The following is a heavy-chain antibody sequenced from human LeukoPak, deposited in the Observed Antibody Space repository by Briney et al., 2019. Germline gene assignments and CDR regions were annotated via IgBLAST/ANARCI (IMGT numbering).Heavy chain of an antibody. CDR2: IYYSGGT. V-gene: IGHV4-39*01. Sequence: SETLSLTCTVSGGSISSSSYYWGWIRQPPGKGLEWIGSIYYSGGTYYNPSLKSRVTISVDTSKNQFSLKLSSVTAADTAVYYCARRVVVGQQLFSFDYWGQGTLVTVSS. CDR1: GGSISSSSYY. J-gene: IGHJ4*02. D-gene: IGHD6-13*01. CDR3: ARRVVVGQQLFSFDY.